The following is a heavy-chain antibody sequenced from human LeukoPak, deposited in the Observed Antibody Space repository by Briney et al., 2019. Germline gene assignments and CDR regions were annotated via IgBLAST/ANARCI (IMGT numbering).Heavy chain of an antibody. D-gene: IGHD1-26*01. V-gene: IGHV3-48*04. CDR3: ARAWELRLNDAFDI. J-gene: IGHJ3*02. Sequence: PGGSLRLSCAASGFTFSSYSMNWDRQAPGKGLEWVSYISSSSSTIYYADSVKGRFTISRGNAKNSLYLQMNSLRAEDTAVYYCARAWELRLNDAFDIWGQGTMVTVSS. CDR2: ISSSSSTI. CDR1: GFTFSSYS.